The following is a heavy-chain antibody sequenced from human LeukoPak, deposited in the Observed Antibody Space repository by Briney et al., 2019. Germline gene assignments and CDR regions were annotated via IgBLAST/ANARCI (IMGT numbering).Heavy chain of an antibody. V-gene: IGHV1-18*01. CDR2: ISGYNGNT. J-gene: IGHJ4*02. Sequence: ASVKVSCKASGYTFTTYNINWVRQAPGQGLEWMGWISGYNGNTNYAQKLQGRVTMTTDTSTSTAYMELRSLRSDDTAVYYCARDVGARLSGFWGQGTLVTVSS. CDR1: GYTFTTYN. D-gene: IGHD6-6*01. CDR3: ARDVGARLSGF.